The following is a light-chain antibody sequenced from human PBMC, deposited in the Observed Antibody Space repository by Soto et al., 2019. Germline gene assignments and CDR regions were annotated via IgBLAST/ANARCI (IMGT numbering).Light chain of an antibody. J-gene: IGLJ1*01. CDR3: SSYAGINNPS. CDR2: EVT. Sequence: QSVLTQPPSASGSPGQSVTISCTGTSSDVGGYNYVSWYQQYPGKGPKLIIFEVTKRPSGFPDRFSGSKSGNTASLTVSGLQAEDEADYDCSSYAGINNPSFGTGTKVTVL. CDR1: SSDVGGYNY. V-gene: IGLV2-8*01.